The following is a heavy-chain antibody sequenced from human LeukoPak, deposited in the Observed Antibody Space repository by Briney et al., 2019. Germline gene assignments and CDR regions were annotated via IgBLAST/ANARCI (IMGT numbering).Heavy chain of an antibody. J-gene: IGHJ2*01. CDR3: AREHSHSNWFFDL. CDR1: GFTFSDYG. Sequence: PGGSLRLSCVASGFTFSDYGIQWVRQAPGKGLEWVAVVAKDGGHKVYSDSVKGRLSISSDNSKNTAFLQMDSLRTEDAAVYFCAREHSHSNWFFDLWGPGTPVTVSS. D-gene: IGHD4-11*01. CDR2: VAKDGGHK. V-gene: IGHV3-30*03.